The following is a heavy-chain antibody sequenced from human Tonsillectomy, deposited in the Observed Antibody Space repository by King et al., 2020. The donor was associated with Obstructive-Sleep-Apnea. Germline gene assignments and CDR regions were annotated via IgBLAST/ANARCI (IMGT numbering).Heavy chain of an antibody. J-gene: IGHJ5*02. D-gene: IGHD6-13*01. CDR3: ARGSGAAAVNWFDP. CDR2: INHSGST. Sequence: VQLQQWGAGLLKPSETLSLTCAVFGGAFTDYYWSWIRQPPGKGLGWIGEINHSGSTNYNPSLKSRVTISVGTPKNQFSLQLGSVTAADTAVYYCARGSGAAAVNWFDPWGQGTLVTVSS. CDR1: GGAFTDYY. V-gene: IGHV4-34*01.